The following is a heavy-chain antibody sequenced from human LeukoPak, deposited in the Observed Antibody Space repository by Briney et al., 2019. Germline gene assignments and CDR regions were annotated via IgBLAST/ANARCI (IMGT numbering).Heavy chain of an antibody. CDR3: AKNYGDYANWFDP. CDR1: GGSISSYY. V-gene: IGHV4-59*01. CDR2: IYYSGST. Sequence: PEILSLTSTVSGGSISSYYWSWIPQPPGKGLAWIGYIYYSGSTNYNPSLKSRVTISVDTSKNQCALKLSSVPAADTAVYYCAKNYGDYANWFDPWGQGTLVTVSS. J-gene: IGHJ5*02. D-gene: IGHD4-17*01.